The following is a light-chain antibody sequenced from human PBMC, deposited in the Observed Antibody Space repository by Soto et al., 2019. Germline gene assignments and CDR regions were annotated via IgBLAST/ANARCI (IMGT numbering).Light chain of an antibody. V-gene: IGKV3-20*01. Sequence: EIVLMQSPGTLSLSPGERATLSCRASQSVTSSYLAWYQQKPGQAPRLLIDGASRRATGIPDRFSGSGSGTDFTLTISRLEPVDFAVYYCQRYGSSPPLTFGGGTKVEIK. CDR3: QRYGSSPPLT. CDR2: GAS. J-gene: IGKJ4*01. CDR1: QSVTSSY.